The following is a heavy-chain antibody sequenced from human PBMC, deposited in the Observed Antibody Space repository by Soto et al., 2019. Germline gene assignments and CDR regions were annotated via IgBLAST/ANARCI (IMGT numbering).Heavy chain of an antibody. CDR3: AKVRVGIDVDFDY. D-gene: IGHD2-21*01. CDR1: GFTFSSCA. Sequence: EVQLSESGGGLVQPGGSLRLSCAASGFTFSSCAMSWVRQAPAKGLEWVSAIRDSDSGGTTYYADSVKGRFTISRDDSKNTLYLQMSSLRAEDTAMYYCAKVRVGIDVDFDYWGQGALVTVSS. CDR2: IRDSDSGGTT. J-gene: IGHJ4*02. V-gene: IGHV3-23*01.